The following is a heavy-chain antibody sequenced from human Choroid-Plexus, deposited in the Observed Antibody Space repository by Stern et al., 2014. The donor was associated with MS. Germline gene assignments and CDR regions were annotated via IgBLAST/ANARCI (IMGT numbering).Heavy chain of an antibody. D-gene: IGHD2-15*01. CDR2: ISYDGSDK. CDR3: AKDRQWSTYFFDY. Sequence: QVQLVKSGGGVAQPGRPLILSCAASGFTFSIGMHWVRQAPGKGLEWVALISYDGSDKYYADSVKGRFTIFRDNSKNTLYMHMNSLRAEDTAVYYCAKDRQWSTYFFDYWGQGSLVTVSS. CDR1: GFTFSIG. V-gene: IGHV3-30*18. J-gene: IGHJ4*02.